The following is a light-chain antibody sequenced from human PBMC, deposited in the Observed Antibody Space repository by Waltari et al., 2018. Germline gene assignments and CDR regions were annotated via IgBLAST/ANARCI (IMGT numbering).Light chain of an antibody. Sequence: QSALTQPASVSGSPGQSLAVSCTGSSSDVGTYNLVSWSQQHPGKAPKLIIYEATKRPSGVSNRFSGSKSGNMASLTISGLQAEDEAEYYCCSFAGRSTWVFGTGTKVTVL. CDR1: SSDVGTYNL. CDR3: CSFAGRSTWV. J-gene: IGLJ1*01. V-gene: IGLV2-23*01. CDR2: EAT.